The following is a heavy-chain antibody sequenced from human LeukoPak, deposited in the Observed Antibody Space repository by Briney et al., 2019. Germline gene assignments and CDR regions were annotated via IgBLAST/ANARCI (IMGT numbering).Heavy chain of an antibody. CDR2: IYYSGST. V-gene: IGHV4-59*12. J-gene: IGHJ5*02. D-gene: IGHD3-10*01. CDR1: GVSISSYS. CDR3: ARGGVYYGSGSNWFDP. Sequence: SETLSLTCTVSGVSISSYSWSWIRQPPGKGLEWIGYIYYSGSTNYNPSLKSRVTISLDKSKNQFSLKLNSVTAADTAVYYCARGGVYYGSGSNWFDPWGQGTLVTVSS.